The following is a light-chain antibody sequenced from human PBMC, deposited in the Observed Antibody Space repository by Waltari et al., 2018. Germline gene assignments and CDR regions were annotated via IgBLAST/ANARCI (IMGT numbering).Light chain of an antibody. CDR1: QNISSN. V-gene: IGKV3-15*01. J-gene: IGKJ4*01. CDR3: QQYNNWPSVT. CDR2: GVS. Sequence: EIVMTQSPATLSVSQGERATLPCRASQNISSNLAWYQQKLGQAPRLLIYGVSTRATGIPARFSGSGSGTEFTLTVRSMQSEDFAVYYCQQYNNWPSVTFGEGTKVEIK.